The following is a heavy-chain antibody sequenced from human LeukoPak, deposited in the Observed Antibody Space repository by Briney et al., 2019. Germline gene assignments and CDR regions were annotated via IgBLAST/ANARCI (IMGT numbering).Heavy chain of an antibody. CDR2: ISYDGSNK. V-gene: IGHV3-30-3*01. Sequence: GGSLRLSCAAPGVTFRSSALHWGRQAPGKGLGWGAVISYDGSNKYYAGSVKGRFTISRDNSKNTLYLQMNSLRAEDTAVYYCARDMDSSSSPYYYYYGMDVWGKGTTVTVSS. CDR3: ARDMDSSSSPYYYYYGMDV. CDR1: GVTFRSSA. D-gene: IGHD6-13*01. J-gene: IGHJ6*04.